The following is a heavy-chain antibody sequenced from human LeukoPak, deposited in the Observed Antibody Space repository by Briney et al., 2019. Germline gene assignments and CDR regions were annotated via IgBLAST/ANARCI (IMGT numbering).Heavy chain of an antibody. V-gene: IGHV3-11*01. CDR3: ARDGDTTSKVDY. Sequence: GGSLRLSCAASGFTFSDYYMSWIRPAPGKGLEWISYITRSGGFYADSVKGRFTISRDNAKNSLYLQMNSLRVEDTAVYYCARDGDTTSKVDYLGQGTLVTVSS. CDR2: ITRSGG. J-gene: IGHJ4*02. D-gene: IGHD7-27*01. CDR1: GFTFSDYY.